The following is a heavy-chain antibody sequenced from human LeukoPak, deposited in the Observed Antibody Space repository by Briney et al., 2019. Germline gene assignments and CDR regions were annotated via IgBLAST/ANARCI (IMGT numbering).Heavy chain of an antibody. CDR1: GGSVSTSDYY. V-gene: IGHV4-39*07. J-gene: IGHJ4*02. Sequence: KPSETLSLTCTVSGGSVSTSDYYWGWIRQSPVKGLEWIGDVFYTGKTNYNPSLRGRATISIDTSKNQFSLELTYVTAADSAVYYCARVFDSWGQGTLVTVSS. CDR2: VFYTGKT. CDR3: ARVFDS.